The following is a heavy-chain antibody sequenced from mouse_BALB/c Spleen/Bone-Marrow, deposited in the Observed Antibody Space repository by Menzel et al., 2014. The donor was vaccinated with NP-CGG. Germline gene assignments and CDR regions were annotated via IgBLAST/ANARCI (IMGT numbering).Heavy chain of an antibody. CDR3: ARIGRARGYAMDY. D-gene: IGHD3-3*01. V-gene: IGHV5-17*02. J-gene: IGHJ4*01. CDR2: ISSGSSTI. Sequence: EVKVVESGGGLVQPGGSRKLSCAASGITIRNFGMHWVRQAPEKGLEWVAYISSGSSTIYYADTLKGRFTISRDNPKNTLFLQMTSLRSEDTAMYYCARIGRARGYAMDYWGQGTSVTVSS. CDR1: GITIRNFG.